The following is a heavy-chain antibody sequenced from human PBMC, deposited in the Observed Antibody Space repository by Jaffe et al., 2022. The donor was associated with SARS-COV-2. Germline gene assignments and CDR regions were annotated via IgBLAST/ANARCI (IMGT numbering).Heavy chain of an antibody. Sequence: QVQLVESGGGVVQPGRSLRLSCAASGFTFSSYAMHWVRQAPGKGLEWVAVISYDGSNKYYADSVKGRFTISRDNSKNTLYLQMNSLRAEDTAVYYCARDRGIAVAGTNYMDVWGKGTTVTVSS. CDR1: GFTFSSYA. D-gene: IGHD6-19*01. CDR3: ARDRGIAVAGTNYMDV. J-gene: IGHJ6*03. V-gene: IGHV3-30*04. CDR2: ISYDGSNK.